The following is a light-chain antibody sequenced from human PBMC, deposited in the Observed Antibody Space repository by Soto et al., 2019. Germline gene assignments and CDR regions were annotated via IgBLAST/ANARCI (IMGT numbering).Light chain of an antibody. CDR2: EAS. V-gene: IGKV1-5*03. CDR3: QQYNGYWT. J-gene: IGKJ1*01. Sequence: DIQMTQSPSTLSASVGDRVTITCRASQSISGSLAWYQQKPGKAPELLIYEASNLKSGGPSRFSGSGSGTEYTLTISSLQPDDSASYYCQQYNGYWTFGQGTRVEIK. CDR1: QSISGS.